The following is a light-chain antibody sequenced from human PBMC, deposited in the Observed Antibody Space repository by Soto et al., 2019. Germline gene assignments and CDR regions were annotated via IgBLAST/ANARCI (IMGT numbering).Light chain of an antibody. CDR3: LQSYSTPLYT. J-gene: IGKJ2*01. Sequence: DIQMTQSPSSLSASVGDRVTITCRASQSISSYLNWYQQKPGKAPKVLIYAASSLQSGVPSRFSGSGSGTDFTLTISSLQPEDFATYYCLQSYSTPLYTFGQGTKLEIK. CDR2: AAS. CDR1: QSISSY. V-gene: IGKV1-39*01.